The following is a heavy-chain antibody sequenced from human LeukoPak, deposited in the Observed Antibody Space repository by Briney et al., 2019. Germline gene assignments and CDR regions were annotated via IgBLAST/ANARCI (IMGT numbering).Heavy chain of an antibody. V-gene: IGHV1-2*02. Sequence: ASVKVSCKASGYTFTGYYMRWVRQAPGQGLEWMGWINPNSGGTNYAQKFQGRVTMTRDTSISTAYMELSRLRSDDTAVYYCARVQRRWLRYLDYWGQGTLVTVSS. CDR2: INPNSGGT. J-gene: IGHJ4*02. CDR3: ARVQRRWLRYLDY. CDR1: GYTFTGYY. D-gene: IGHD5-24*01.